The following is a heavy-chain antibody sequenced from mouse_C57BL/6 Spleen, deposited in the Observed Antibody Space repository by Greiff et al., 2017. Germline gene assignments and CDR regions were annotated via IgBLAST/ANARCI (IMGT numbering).Heavy chain of an antibody. V-gene: IGHV1-18*01. Sequence: VQLQQSGPELVKPGASVKIPCKASGYTFTDYNMDWVRQSHGKSLEWIGDINPNNGGTFYNQKFKGKATLTVDKSASTAYMELRRLTSEDTAVYYSARGDYYGSRDFDYWGQGTTLTVSS. CDR3: ARGDYYGSRDFDY. CDR2: INPNNGGT. CDR1: GYTFTDYN. D-gene: IGHD1-1*01. J-gene: IGHJ2*01.